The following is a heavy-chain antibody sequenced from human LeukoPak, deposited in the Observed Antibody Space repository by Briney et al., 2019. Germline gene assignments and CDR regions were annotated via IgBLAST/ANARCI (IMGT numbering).Heavy chain of an antibody. CDR1: GFTFHDYN. Sequence: GGSLRLSCAASGFTFHDYNMHWVRQAPGKGLEWVSHITWDDGSTYYADSVKGRFTISRDNSKNSLYLQMNSLRTEDTALYYCAKDMVVVVPAASSYYFDYWGQGTLVTVSS. J-gene: IGHJ4*02. CDR3: AKDMVVVVPAASSYYFDY. D-gene: IGHD2-2*01. V-gene: IGHV3-43*01. CDR2: ITWDDGST.